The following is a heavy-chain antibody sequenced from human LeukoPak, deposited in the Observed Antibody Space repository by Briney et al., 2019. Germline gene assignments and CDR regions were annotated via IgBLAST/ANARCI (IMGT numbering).Heavy chain of an antibody. CDR3: AKDHCTRTSCDGYPGY. CDR1: GFTFSSYG. D-gene: IGHD2-2*01. CDR2: IHFDGSTK. Sequence: PGGSLRLSCAASGFTFSSYGMHWVRQAPGKGLEWVAFIHFDGSTKYSGDSVKGRFTISRDNSKNTLYLQMNSLRPEDTAVYYCAKDHCTRTSCDGYPGYCGQGSLVTVSS. V-gene: IGHV3-30*02. J-gene: IGHJ4*02.